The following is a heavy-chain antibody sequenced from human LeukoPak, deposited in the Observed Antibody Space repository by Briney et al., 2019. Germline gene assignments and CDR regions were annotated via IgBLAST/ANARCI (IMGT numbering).Heavy chain of an antibody. D-gene: IGHD3-3*01. CDR2: INPNSGGT. CDR1: GYTFTGYY. Sequence: ASVKVSCKASGYTFTGYYMHWVRQAPGQGLEWIGWINPNSGGTNYAQKFQGRVTMTRDASISTAYMELSRLRSDDTAVYYCARGVLDFWSGSYYYYYMDVWGKGTTITVSS. J-gene: IGHJ6*03. CDR3: ARGVLDFWSGSYYYYYMDV. V-gene: IGHV1-2*02.